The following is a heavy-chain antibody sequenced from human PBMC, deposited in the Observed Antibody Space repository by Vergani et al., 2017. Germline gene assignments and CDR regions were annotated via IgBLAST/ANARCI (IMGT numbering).Heavy chain of an antibody. J-gene: IGHJ6*04. V-gene: IGHV3-23*01. CDR3: AKANPRISXYDYLYREQAMDV. CDR2: ISGSGGST. CDR1: GFTFNHYA. Sequence: EVQLLESGGDLVQPGGSLRLSCAASGFTFNHYAMNWVRQAPGKGLEWVSGISGSGGSTYYAGSVKGRFTISRDSSKNTLYLQMNSLSAGETAVYYWAKANPRISXYDYLYREQAMDVWGKGTRVTVPP. D-gene: IGHD5-12*01.